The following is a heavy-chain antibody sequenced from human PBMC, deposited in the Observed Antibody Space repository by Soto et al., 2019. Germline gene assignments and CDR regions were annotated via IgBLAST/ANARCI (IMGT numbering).Heavy chain of an antibody. D-gene: IGHD3-22*01. CDR2: ISGSGNTI. V-gene: IGHV3-11*01. J-gene: IGHJ5*02. Sequence: GGSLRLSCAASGFSFRDYYMSWIRQAPGKGLEWISYISGSGNTIYYAGSVKGRFIISWDNAKNSLFLQMNSLRADDTAVYYCARDRLPMVVVVMGWFDPWGQGTLVTVSS. CDR3: ARDRLPMVVVVMGWFDP. CDR1: GFSFRDYY.